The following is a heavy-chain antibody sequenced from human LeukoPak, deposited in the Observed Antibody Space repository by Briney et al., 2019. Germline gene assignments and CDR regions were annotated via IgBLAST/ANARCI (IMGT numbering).Heavy chain of an antibody. D-gene: IGHD6-13*01. CDR1: GFTFSDYY. CDR3: ASAAAGKDY. J-gene: IGHJ4*02. Sequence: SVGALRLSCAASGFTFSDYYMSCIPQTPRKGREWVSYISSSSSYTNYAGSVKGRFTISRDNAKNSLYLQMNSLRAEDTAVYYCASAAAGKDYWGQGTLVTVSS. V-gene: IGHV3-11*06. CDR2: ISSSSSYT.